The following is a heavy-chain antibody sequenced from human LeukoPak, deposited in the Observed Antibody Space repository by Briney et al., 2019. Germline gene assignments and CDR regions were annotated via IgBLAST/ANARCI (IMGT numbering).Heavy chain of an antibody. CDR3: ATVIGSRAFDH. Sequence: PGGSLRLSCTASGFTFSDYYMSWICQAPGKGLERISYISSSGDAIYYADSVKGRFTISRDNAENSLYLQMNSLRDEDTAVYYCATVIGSRAFDHWGQGTLVTVSS. CDR2: ISSSGDAI. CDR1: GFTFSDYY. D-gene: IGHD1-26*01. V-gene: IGHV3-11*04. J-gene: IGHJ4*02.